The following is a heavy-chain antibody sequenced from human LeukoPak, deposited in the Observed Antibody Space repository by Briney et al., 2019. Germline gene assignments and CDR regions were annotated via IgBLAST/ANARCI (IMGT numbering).Heavy chain of an antibody. V-gene: IGHV3-74*01. CDR2: INGDGSET. Sequence: PGGSLRLSCSASGFTFSSHWMHWVRHAPGKGLVWVARINGDGSETNYAGSVRGRFTISRDNAKSTLYLQMNSLRAEDTAVYYCASGSGDYGDPFDYWGQGTLVIVSS. CDR3: ASGSGDYGDPFDY. CDR1: GFTFSSHW. J-gene: IGHJ4*02. D-gene: IGHD4-17*01.